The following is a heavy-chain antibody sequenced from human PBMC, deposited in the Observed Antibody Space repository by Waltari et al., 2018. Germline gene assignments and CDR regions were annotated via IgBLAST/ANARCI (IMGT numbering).Heavy chain of an antibody. V-gene: IGHV1-46*01. CDR2: INPSGGST. J-gene: IGHJ4*02. CDR3: ARAGGFGELTYDY. D-gene: IGHD3-10*01. Sequence: QVQLVQSGAEVKKPGASVKVSCKASGYTFTSYYMHWVRRAPGQGLEWMGIINPSGGSTSYEQKFQGRVTMTRDTSTSTVYMELSSLRSEDTAVYYCARAGGFGELTYDYWGQGTLVTVSS. CDR1: GYTFTSYY.